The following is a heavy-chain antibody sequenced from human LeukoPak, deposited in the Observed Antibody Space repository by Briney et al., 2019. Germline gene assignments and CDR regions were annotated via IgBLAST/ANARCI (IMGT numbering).Heavy chain of an antibody. V-gene: IGHV3-21*04. D-gene: IGHD2-2*01. CDR2: ISSSGSYI. CDR3: ARDITSGTFDP. J-gene: IGHJ5*02. CDR1: GFTFSNYG. Sequence: GGSLRLSCAASGFTFSNYGVNWVRQAPGKGLEWVSSISSSGSYIYYADSVKGRFTISRDNAKNSLSLQMNSLRAEDTAVYYCARDITSGTFDPWGQGTLVTVSS.